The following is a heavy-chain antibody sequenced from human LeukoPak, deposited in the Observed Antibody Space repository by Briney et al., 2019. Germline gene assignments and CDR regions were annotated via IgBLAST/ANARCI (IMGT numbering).Heavy chain of an antibody. V-gene: IGHV4-39*01. CDR3: ASRWSGSYYF. D-gene: IGHD1-26*01. CDR2: IYYSVST. CDR1: GRSISSSSYY. Sequence: SETLSLTCTVSGRSISSSSYYWGWIRQPPGKGLEHIVRIYYSVSTYYNPSLKSRVTISVDPSKNQFSLKLSSAPAADTAVYYCASRWSGSYYFWGQGTLVTVSS. J-gene: IGHJ4*02.